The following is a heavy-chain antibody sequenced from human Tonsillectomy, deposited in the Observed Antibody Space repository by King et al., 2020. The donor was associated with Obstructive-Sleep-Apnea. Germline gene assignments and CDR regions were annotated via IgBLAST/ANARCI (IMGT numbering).Heavy chain of an antibody. D-gene: IGHD1-26*01. J-gene: IGHJ4*02. V-gene: IGHV3-7*01. CDR3: ARGVVGVTTSVYFDN. CDR1: GFTFSSYW. CDR2: IQEAGSEK. Sequence: VQLVESGGGLVQPGGSLRLSCAASGFTFSSYWMNWVRQAPGKGLEGVASIQEAGSEKYYVDSMMGRFTISRDNAKNSLYLQMSSLRSEDTAVYYCARGVVGVTTSVYFDNWGQGTLVTVSS.